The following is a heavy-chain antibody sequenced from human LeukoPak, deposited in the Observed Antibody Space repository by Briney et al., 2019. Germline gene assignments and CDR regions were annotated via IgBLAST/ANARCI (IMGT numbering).Heavy chain of an antibody. CDR1: GGSISSYY. Sequence: PSETLSLTCTVPGGSISSYYWSWIRQPPGKGLEWIGYIYYSGSTNYNPSLKSRATISVDTSKNQFSLKLSSVTAADTAVYYCAAQSGYYSGGWFDPWGQGTLVTVSS. CDR2: IYYSGST. CDR3: AAQSGYYSGGWFDP. D-gene: IGHD2-15*01. V-gene: IGHV4-59*01. J-gene: IGHJ5*02.